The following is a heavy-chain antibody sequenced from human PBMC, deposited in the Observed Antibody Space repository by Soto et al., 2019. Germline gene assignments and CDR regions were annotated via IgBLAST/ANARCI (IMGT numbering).Heavy chain of an antibody. V-gene: IGHV3-23*01. Sequence: GGSLRLSCAASGFTFSSYAMSWVRQAPGKGLEWVSAISGSGGSTYYADSVKGRFTISRDNSKNTLYLQMNSLRSEDTAVYYCARDRRAAAGTFTSEGYYYYGMDVWGQGTTVTVSS. CDR3: ARDRRAAAGTFTSEGYYYYGMDV. J-gene: IGHJ6*02. CDR2: ISGSGGST. D-gene: IGHD6-13*01. CDR1: GFTFSSYA.